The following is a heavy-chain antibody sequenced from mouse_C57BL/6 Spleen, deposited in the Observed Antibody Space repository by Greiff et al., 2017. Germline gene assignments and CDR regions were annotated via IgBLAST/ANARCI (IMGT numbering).Heavy chain of an antibody. Sequence: EVQLQQSGGGLVQPGGSMKLSCAASGFTFSDAWMDWVRQSPEKGLEWVAEIRNKANNHATYYAESVKGRFTISRDDSKSSVYLQMNSLRAEDTGIYYCTSTMVTTAFDYWGQGTTLTVSS. CDR1: GFTFSDAW. CDR2: IRNKANNHAT. V-gene: IGHV6-6*01. J-gene: IGHJ2*01. D-gene: IGHD2-2*01. CDR3: TSTMVTTAFDY.